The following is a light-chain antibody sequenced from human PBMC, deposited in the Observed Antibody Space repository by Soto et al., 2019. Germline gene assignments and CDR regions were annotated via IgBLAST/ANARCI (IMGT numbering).Light chain of an antibody. CDR1: QGINNW. J-gene: IGKJ3*01. Sequence: DIQMTQSPSSLSASFGDRVTITCLTSQGINNWLAWYQEKPGKAPKLLIYATSNLHGGVPSRFSGSGSGTDFTLTISSLQPEDFATYYCQQANSFPPTFGPGTKVDIK. CDR3: QQANSFPPT. V-gene: IGKV1-12*01. CDR2: ATS.